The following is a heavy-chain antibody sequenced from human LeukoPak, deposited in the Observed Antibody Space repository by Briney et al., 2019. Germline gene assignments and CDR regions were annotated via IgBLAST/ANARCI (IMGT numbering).Heavy chain of an antibody. CDR3: ARVFYGSGSYFDY. V-gene: IGHV3-21*01. CDR1: GFSISSHS. CDR2: ISSSSIYI. J-gene: IGHJ4*02. Sequence: GGSLRLSCAASGFSISSHSMNWVRQAPGKGLEWVSSISSSSIYIYYADSVKGRFTISRDNAKNSLYLQMNSLRAEDTAVYYCARVFYGSGSYFDYWGQGTLVTVSS. D-gene: IGHD3-10*01.